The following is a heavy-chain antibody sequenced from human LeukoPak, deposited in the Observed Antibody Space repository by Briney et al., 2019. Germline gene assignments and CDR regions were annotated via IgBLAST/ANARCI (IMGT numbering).Heavy chain of an antibody. Sequence: ASVKVSCKASGYTFTSYDVNWVRQATGQGLEWMGWMNPNSGNTGYAQKFQGRVTITRTTSISTAYMELTSLRSEDTAVYYCARAPAGKDWLLPLYYFDYWGQGTLVTVSS. CDR2: MNPNSGNT. J-gene: IGHJ4*02. CDR3: ARAPAGKDWLLPLYYFDY. D-gene: IGHD3/OR15-3a*01. V-gene: IGHV1-8*03. CDR1: GYTFTSYD.